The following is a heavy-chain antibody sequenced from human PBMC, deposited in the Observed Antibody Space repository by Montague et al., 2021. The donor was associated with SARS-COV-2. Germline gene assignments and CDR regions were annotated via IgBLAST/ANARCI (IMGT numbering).Heavy chain of an antibody. Sequence: LRLSWSASGFTFSHYAMSWVRWAPGKGLEWVSAIGDSGSKTHYADSVKGRFTISRDNSKNTLSLEMNSLKVDDTAVYYCAKDPIPGGSNPYYFDFWGQGTLVTVS. J-gene: IGHJ4*02. CDR3: AKDPIPGGSNPYYFDF. V-gene: IGHV3-23*01. CDR1: GFTFSHYA. D-gene: IGHD2-21*01. CDR2: IGDSGSKT.